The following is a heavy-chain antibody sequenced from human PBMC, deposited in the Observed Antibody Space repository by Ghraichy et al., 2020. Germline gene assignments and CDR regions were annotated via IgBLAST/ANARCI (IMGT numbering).Heavy chain of an antibody. J-gene: IGHJ3*02. CDR2: ISYDGSNK. CDR3: ARGGIVLWFGELNRSDAFDI. D-gene: IGHD3-10*01. V-gene: IGHV3-30*04. Sequence: RGSLRLSCAASGFTFSSYAMHWVRQAPGKGLEWVAVISYDGSNKYYADSVKGRFTISRDNSKNTLYLQMNSLRAEDTAVYYCARGGIVLWFGELNRSDAFDIWGQGTMVTVSS. CDR1: GFTFSSYA.